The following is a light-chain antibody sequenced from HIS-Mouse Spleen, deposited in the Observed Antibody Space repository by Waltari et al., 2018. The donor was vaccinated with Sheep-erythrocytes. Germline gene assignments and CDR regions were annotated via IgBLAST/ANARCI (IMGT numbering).Light chain of an antibody. V-gene: IGLV2-11*01. CDR1: STDVGGYHY. CDR3: CSYAGSYNHV. J-gene: IGLJ1*01. CDR2: DVS. Sequence: QSALTQPRSVSGSSGQSVTISCTGNSTDVGGYHYVHWYQQHPGTAPKLMFYDVSKRPAGVPDRFSGSKSGNTASLTISGLQAEDEADYYCCSYAGSYNHVFATGTKVTVL.